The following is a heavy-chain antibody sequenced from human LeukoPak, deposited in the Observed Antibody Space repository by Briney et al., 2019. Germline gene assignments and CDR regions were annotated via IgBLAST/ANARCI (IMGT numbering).Heavy chain of an antibody. CDR3: AKERSWELLLTPTDY. J-gene: IGHJ4*02. CDR1: GFTFSSYG. CDR2: IRYDGSNK. V-gene: IGHV3-30*02. D-gene: IGHD1-26*01. Sequence: PGGSLRLSCAASGFTFSSYGMHWVRQAPGKGLEWVAIIRYDGSNKYYADSVKGRFTISRDNSKNTLYLQMNSLRAEDTAVYYCAKERSWELLLTPTDYWGQGTLVTVSS.